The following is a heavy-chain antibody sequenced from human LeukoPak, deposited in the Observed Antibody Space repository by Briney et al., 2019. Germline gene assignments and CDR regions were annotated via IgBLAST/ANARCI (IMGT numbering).Heavy chain of an antibody. D-gene: IGHD6-13*01. CDR3: ARGRGSSWYYFDS. CDR1: GGSISSYY. J-gene: IGHJ4*02. CDR2: IYASGNT. Sequence: SETLSLTCTVSGGSISSYYWSWVRQPAGKGLEWIGRIYASGNTNYNPSLKGRVTMTVDTSKNQFSLNLSSVTAADTAVYYCARGRGSSWYYFDSWGQGTLVTVSS. V-gene: IGHV4-4*07.